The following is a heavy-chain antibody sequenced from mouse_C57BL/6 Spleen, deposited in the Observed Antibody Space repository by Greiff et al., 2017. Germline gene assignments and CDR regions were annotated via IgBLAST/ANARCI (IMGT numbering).Heavy chain of an antibody. CDR3: ARLGDYDVDY. Sequence: EVQRVESGPGLVKPSQSLSLTCSVTGYSITSGYYWNWIRQFPGNKLEWMGYISYDGSNNYNPSLKNRISITRDTSKNQFFLKLNSVTTEDTATYYCARLGDYDVDYWGQGTTLTVSS. V-gene: IGHV3-6*01. CDR2: ISYDGSN. D-gene: IGHD2-4*01. J-gene: IGHJ2*01. CDR1: GYSITSGYY.